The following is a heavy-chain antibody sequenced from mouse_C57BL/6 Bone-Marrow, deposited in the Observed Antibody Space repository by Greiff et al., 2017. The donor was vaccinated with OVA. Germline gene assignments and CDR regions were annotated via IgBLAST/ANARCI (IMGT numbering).Heavy chain of an antibody. CDR1: GFTFSSYA. V-gene: IGHV5-4*03. CDR3: ARGGATVGGDY. Sequence: EVMLVESGGGLVKPGGSLKLSCAASGFTFSSYAMSWVRQTPEKRLEWVATISDGGSYTYYPDNVKGRFTISRGNAKNHLDLQMSHLKSEKTAMYYGARGGATVGGDYWGQGTTLTVSA. D-gene: IGHD1-1*01. J-gene: IGHJ2*01. CDR2: ISDGGSYT.